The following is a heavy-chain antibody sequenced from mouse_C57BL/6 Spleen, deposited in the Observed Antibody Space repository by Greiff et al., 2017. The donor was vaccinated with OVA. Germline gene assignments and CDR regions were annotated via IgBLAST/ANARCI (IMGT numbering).Heavy chain of an antibody. J-gene: IGHJ2*01. CDR2: IYPGDGDT. Sequence: QVQLQQSGPELVKPGASVKIFCKASGYAFSSSWMNWVKQRPGKGLEWIGRIYPGDGDTNYNGKFKGKATLTADKSSSTAYMQLSSLTSEDSAVYFCARRKLYYDYDGRDYFDYWDQGTTLTVSA. V-gene: IGHV1-82*01. CDR1: GYAFSSSW. CDR3: ARRKLYYDYDGRDYFDY. D-gene: IGHD2-4*01.